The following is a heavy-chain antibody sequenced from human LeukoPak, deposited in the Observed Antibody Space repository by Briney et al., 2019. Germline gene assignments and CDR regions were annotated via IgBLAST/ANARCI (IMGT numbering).Heavy chain of an antibody. V-gene: IGHV4-34*01. J-gene: IGHJ4*02. Sequence: PGGSLRLSCAASGFTFSSYAMHWVRQPPGKGLEWIGEINHSGSTNYNPSLKSRVTISVDTSKNQFSLKLSSVTAADTAVYYCASNYGGNSVADFDYWGQGTLVTVSS. CDR2: INHSGST. CDR3: ASNYGGNSVADFDY. CDR1: GFTFSSYA. D-gene: IGHD4-23*01.